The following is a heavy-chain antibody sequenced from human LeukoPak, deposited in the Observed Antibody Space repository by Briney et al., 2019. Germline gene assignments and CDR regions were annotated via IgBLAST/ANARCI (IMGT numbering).Heavy chain of an antibody. J-gene: IGHJ3*02. CDR2: IYPYSGDT. CDR1: GYTFTGYY. Sequence: ASVKVSCKASGYTFTGYYIHWVRQAPGPGLEWMGWIYPYSGDTNYSQNFQGRVTMTRDTSISTAYMEQSSLKSDDTAVDYCARDRNSGSSLDIWGQGTMLTVSS. V-gene: IGHV1-2*02. D-gene: IGHD6-6*01. CDR3: ARDRNSGSSLDI.